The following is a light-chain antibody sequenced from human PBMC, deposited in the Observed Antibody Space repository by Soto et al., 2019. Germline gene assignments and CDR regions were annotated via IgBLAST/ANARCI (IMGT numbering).Light chain of an antibody. Sequence: DIQMTQSPSTLSASVGDRVTITCRASQSISSWLAWYQQKPGKAPMLLIYDASSFESGVPSRCSGIGSGTEFTLTISSLQPDDFATYYCQQYKSYWAFGQGTKV. CDR1: QSISSW. CDR2: DAS. J-gene: IGKJ1*01. V-gene: IGKV1-5*01. CDR3: QQYKSYWA.